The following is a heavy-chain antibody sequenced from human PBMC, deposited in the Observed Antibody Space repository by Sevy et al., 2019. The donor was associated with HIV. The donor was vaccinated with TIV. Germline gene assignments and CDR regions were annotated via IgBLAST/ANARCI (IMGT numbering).Heavy chain of an antibody. J-gene: IGHJ3*02. CDR1: GFTFSSYA. CDR2: SGSGGNT. CDR3: AKGTLIGAAGLDAFDI. V-gene: IGHV3-23*01. Sequence: GGSLRLSCAASGFTFSSYAMNWVRQAPVKGLEWVSSGSGGNTYYPDSVKGRFTISRDSSKNTVSLQMNSLRAEDSAIYYCAKGTLIGAAGLDAFDIWGQGTKVTVSS. D-gene: IGHD6-13*01.